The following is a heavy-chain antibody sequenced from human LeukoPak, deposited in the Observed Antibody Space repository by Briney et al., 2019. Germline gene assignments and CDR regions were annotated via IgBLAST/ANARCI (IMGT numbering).Heavy chain of an antibody. V-gene: IGHV1-2*02. D-gene: IGHD2-21*01. CDR2: INPNSGGT. Sequence: ASVKVSCKASGYTFTGYYMHWVRQAPGQGLEWMGWINPNSGGTNYAQKFQGRVTMTRDTSISTAYMELSRLRSDDTAVYYCARDLGFDSNWFDPWGQGTLDTVSS. J-gene: IGHJ5*02. CDR1: GYTFTGYY. CDR3: ARDLGFDSNWFDP.